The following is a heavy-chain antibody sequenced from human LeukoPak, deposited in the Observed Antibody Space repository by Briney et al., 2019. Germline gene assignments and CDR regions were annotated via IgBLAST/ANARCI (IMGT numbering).Heavy chain of an antibody. CDR2: ISSSSSTI. J-gene: IGHJ4*02. CDR3: ASNEVDPFDY. V-gene: IGHV3-48*02. D-gene: IGHD1-1*01. Sequence: GGSLRLSCAASGFTFSSYSMNWVRQAPGKGLEWVSYISSSSSTIYYADSVNGRFTISRDNAKNSLYLQMNSLRDEDTAVYYCASNEVDPFDYWGQGTLVTVSS. CDR1: GFTFSSYS.